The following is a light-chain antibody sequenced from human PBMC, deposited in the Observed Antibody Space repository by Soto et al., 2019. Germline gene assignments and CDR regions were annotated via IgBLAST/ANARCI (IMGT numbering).Light chain of an antibody. Sequence: QSVLTQPPSVSGAPGQRVTISCTGSSSNIGAGYDVHWYQQLPGTAPKLLIFGNNKRHSGVPDRFSGSKSGTTASLAITGLQAEDEAEYYCESYASTEIRVVFGGGTQLTVL. CDR1: SSNIGAGYD. V-gene: IGLV1-40*01. CDR2: GNN. CDR3: ESYASTEIRVV. J-gene: IGLJ3*02.